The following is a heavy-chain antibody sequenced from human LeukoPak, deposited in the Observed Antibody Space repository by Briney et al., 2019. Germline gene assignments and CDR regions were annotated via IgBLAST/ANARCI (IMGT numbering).Heavy chain of an antibody. Sequence: GGSLRLSCAASGFTFSRSAMTWVRQAPGKGLDWVSSISSSGNTYYADSVKGRFTISRDNSKNMLYLQMNSLRAEDTAVYYCVKGRISEDGLDFWGQGTLVTVSS. CDR1: GFTFSRSA. V-gene: IGHV3-23*01. D-gene: IGHD6-13*01. CDR2: ISSSGNT. J-gene: IGHJ4*02. CDR3: VKGRISEDGLDF.